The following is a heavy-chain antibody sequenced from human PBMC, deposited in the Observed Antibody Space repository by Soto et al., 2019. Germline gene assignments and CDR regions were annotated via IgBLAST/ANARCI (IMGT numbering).Heavy chain of an antibody. CDR3: ARGDYYDSSGPFSDAFDI. CDR2: MKPDGSQK. J-gene: IGHJ3*02. D-gene: IGHD3-22*01. V-gene: IGHV3-7*04. CDR1: GFTFSSYW. Sequence: PGGSLRLSCAASGFTFSSYWMSWVRQAPGKGLEWVANMKPDGSQKWYVDSVKGRFTISRDNAKKLLYLQMNSLRAEDTAVYYCARGDYYDSSGPFSDAFDIWGQGTMVTVSS.